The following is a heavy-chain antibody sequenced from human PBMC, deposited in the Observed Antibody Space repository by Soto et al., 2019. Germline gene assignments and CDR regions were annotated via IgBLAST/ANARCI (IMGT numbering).Heavy chain of an antibody. V-gene: IGHV4-30-4*01. J-gene: IGHJ4*02. D-gene: IGHD5-18*01. Sequence: PSETLSLTCTVSGGSISSGDYYWSWIRQPPGKGLEWIGYIYYSGSTYYNPSLKSRVTISVDTSKNQFSLKLSSVTAADTAVYYCARAPPSYSYGPAIIDYWGQGTLVTVSS. CDR2: IYYSGST. CDR3: ARAPPSYSYGPAIIDY. CDR1: GGSISSGDYY.